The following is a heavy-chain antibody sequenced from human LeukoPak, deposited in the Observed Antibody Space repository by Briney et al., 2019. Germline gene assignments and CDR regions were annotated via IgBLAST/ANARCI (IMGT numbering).Heavy chain of an antibody. CDR3: AREDTRRGYSGYDCFDY. CDR1: GFTFSSYW. Sequence: PGGSLRLSCAASGFTFSSYWMHWVRQAPGKGLVWVSRINSDGSSTSYADSVKGRFTISRDNAKNTLYLQMNSLRAEDTAVYYCAREDTRRGYSGYDCFDYWGQGTLVTASS. V-gene: IGHV3-74*01. CDR2: INSDGSST. J-gene: IGHJ4*02. D-gene: IGHD5-12*01.